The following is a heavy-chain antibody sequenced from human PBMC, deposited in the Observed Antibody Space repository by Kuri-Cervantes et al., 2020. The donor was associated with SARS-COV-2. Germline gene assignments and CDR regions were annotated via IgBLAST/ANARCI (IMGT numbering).Heavy chain of an antibody. D-gene: IGHD1-14*01. J-gene: IGHJ4*02. V-gene: IGHV3-15*01. CDR2: IKSKTDGGTT. CDR3: ATATTQHGY. Sequence: GESLKISCAASGFTFSNAWMSWVRQAPGKGLEWVGRIKSKTDGGTTDYAAPVKGRFTISRDDSKRTLYLQMNSLKTEDTAVYYCATATTQHGYWGQGTLVTVSS. CDR1: GFTFSNAW.